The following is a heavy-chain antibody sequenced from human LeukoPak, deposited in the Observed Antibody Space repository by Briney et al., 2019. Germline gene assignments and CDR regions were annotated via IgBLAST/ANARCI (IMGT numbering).Heavy chain of an antibody. J-gene: IGHJ5*02. CDR3: ARDRSGFDYNWFDP. CDR2: ISSSGSTT. Sequence: GGSLRLSCAASGFTFSDYYMSWIRQAPGKGLERISYISSSGSTTYYADSVQGRFTISRDNAKNAVYLQMNSLRVEDTAVYYCARDRSGFDYNWFDPWGQGTLVTVSS. D-gene: IGHD5-12*01. CDR1: GFTFSDYY. V-gene: IGHV3-11*01.